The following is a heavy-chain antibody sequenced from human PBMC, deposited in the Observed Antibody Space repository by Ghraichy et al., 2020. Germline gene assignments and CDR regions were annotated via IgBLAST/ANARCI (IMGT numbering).Heavy chain of an antibody. CDR3: ARGRDIVVVPAAIPFDY. J-gene: IGHJ4*02. CDR1: GGSFSGYY. CDR2: INHSGST. Sequence: SETLSLTCAVYGGSFSGYYWSWIRQPPGKGLEWIGEINHSGSTNYNPSLKSRVTISVDTSKNQFSLKLSSVTAADTAVYYCARGRDIVVVPAAIPFDYWGQGTLVTVSS. V-gene: IGHV4-34*01. D-gene: IGHD2-2*02.